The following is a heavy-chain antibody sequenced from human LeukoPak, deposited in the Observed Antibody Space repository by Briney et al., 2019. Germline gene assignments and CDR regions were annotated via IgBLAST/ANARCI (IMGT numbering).Heavy chain of an antibody. CDR1: GGSMSSGSYY. D-gene: IGHD4-23*01. Sequence: TTSETLSLTCTVSGGSMSSGSYYWSWIRQPAGKGLEWIGRIYTSGSTNYNPSLKSRVTISVDTSKNQFSLKLSSVTAADTAVYYCARAGGNSIPDYWGQGTLVTVSS. CDR3: ARAGGNSIPDY. V-gene: IGHV4-61*02. J-gene: IGHJ4*02. CDR2: IYTSGST.